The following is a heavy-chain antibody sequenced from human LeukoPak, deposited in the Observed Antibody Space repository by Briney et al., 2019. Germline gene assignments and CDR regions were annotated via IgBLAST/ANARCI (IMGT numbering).Heavy chain of an antibody. D-gene: IGHD3-22*01. Sequence: SETLSLTCTVSAYSISSGYYWGWIRQPPGKGLEWIGSIYHSGSTYYNPSLKSRVTISVDTSKNQFSLKLSSVTAADTAVYFCARGPYSYDSSGAFDIWGQGTMVTVSS. J-gene: IGHJ3*02. V-gene: IGHV4-38-2*02. CDR1: AYSISSGYY. CDR3: ARGPYSYDSSGAFDI. CDR2: IYHSGST.